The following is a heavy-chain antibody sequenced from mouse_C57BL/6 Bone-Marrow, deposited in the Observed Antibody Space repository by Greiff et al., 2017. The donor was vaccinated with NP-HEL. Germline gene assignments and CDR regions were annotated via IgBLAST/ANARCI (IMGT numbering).Heavy chain of an antibody. V-gene: IGHV1-80*01. CDR2: IYPGDGAT. Sequence: QVQLQQSGAELVKPGASVKISCKASGYAFSSYWMNWVKQRPGKGLEWIGQIYPGDGATNYNGKFKGKATLTADKSSSTAYMQLSSLASEDSAVYFCARWGWDYDVYWGQGTTLTVSS. J-gene: IGHJ2*01. CDR3: ARWGWDYDVY. CDR1: GYAFSSYW. D-gene: IGHD2-4*01.